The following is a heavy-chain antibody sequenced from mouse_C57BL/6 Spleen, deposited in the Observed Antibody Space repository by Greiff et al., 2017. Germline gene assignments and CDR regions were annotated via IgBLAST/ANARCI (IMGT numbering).Heavy chain of an antibody. CDR1: GYTFTSYW. CDR3: ARTPRATVVAFYYFDY. V-gene: IGHV1-55*01. CDR2: IYPGSGST. J-gene: IGHJ2*01. Sequence: QVHVKQSGAELMKPGASVKLSCKATGYTFTSYWITWVKQRPGQGLEWIGDIYPGSGSTNYNEKFKSKATLTVDTSSSTAYMQLSSLTSEDSAVYYCARTPRATVVAFYYFDYWGQGTTLTVSS. D-gene: IGHD1-1*01.